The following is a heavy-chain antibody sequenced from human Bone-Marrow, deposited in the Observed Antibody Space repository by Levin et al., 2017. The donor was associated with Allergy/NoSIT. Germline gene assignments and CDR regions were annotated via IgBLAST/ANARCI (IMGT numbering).Heavy chain of an antibody. D-gene: IGHD6-13*01. Sequence: PGGSLRLSCTTSGFNFEDHTMHWVRQSPGKGLEWVSFISWDGSGLYELESVRYRDSVEDRFTISRDNNRLSVYLDMRSLKTEDTAFYYCAKTRRSRSSWFEFDHWGQGTQVIVSS. CDR2: ISWDGSGL. CDR1: GFNFEDHT. CDR3: AKTRRSRSSWFEFDH. V-gene: IGHV3-43*01. J-gene: IGHJ4*02.